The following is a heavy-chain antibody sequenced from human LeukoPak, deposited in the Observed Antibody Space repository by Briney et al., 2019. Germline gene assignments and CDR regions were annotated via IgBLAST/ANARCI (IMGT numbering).Heavy chain of an antibody. CDR1: GFTFSSYE. CDR3: ARGRRWLQFWVSYFDY. CDR2: ISSSGSTI. Sequence: HPGGSLRLSCAASGFTFSSYEMNWVRQAPGKGLEWVSYISSSGSTIYYADSVKGRFTISRDNAKNSLYLQMNSLRAEDTAVYYCARGRRWLQFWVSYFDYWGQGTLVTVSS. J-gene: IGHJ4*02. D-gene: IGHD5-24*01. V-gene: IGHV3-48*03.